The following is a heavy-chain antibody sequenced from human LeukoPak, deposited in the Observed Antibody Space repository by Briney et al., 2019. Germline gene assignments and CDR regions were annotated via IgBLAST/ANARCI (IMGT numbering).Heavy chain of an antibody. V-gene: IGHV3-23*01. Sequence: GGSLRLSCAASGVSFSSCAMSWVRQAPGKGLEWVSAISGSGGSTCYADSVKGRFTISRDNSKNTLYLQMNSLRAEDTAVYYCAKDVTVAGTDAFDIWGQGTMVTVSS. D-gene: IGHD6-19*01. CDR3: AKDVTVAGTDAFDI. CDR1: GVSFSSCA. CDR2: ISGSGGST. J-gene: IGHJ3*02.